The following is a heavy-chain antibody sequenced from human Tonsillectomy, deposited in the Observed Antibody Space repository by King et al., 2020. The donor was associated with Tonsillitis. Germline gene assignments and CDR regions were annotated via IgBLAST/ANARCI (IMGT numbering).Heavy chain of an antibody. Sequence: QLQESGPGLVKPSETLSLTCTVSGGSITTSSYNWGWIRQPPGKGLEWIGTIHYTGSTSYNPSLKSRVTISVATSTNQYSLKLSSVTAADTAVYYCARTSPYYYYHMDVWGKGTTVTVSS. V-gene: IGHV4-39*01. CDR3: ARTSPYYYYHMDV. CDR2: IHYTGST. J-gene: IGHJ6*03. CDR1: GGSITTSSYN.